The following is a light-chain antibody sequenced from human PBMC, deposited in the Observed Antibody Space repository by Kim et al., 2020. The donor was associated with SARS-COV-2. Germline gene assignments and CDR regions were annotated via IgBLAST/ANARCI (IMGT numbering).Light chain of an antibody. CDR1: QSVSSN. CDR3: QQYSDWPPGDT. Sequence: SPGERVTRSCRASQSVSSNLAWYQQKPGQAPRLVSYGASTRATDIPARFRGSGSGTEFTLTISSLQPEDFALYYCQQYSDWPPGDTFGQGTKLEI. J-gene: IGKJ2*01. CDR2: GAS. V-gene: IGKV3-15*01.